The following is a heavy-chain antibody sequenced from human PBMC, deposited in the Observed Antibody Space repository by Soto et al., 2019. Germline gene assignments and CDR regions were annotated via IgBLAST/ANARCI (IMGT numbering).Heavy chain of an antibody. J-gene: IGHJ5*02. CDR2: ISAYNGNT. CDR1: GYTFTSYG. D-gene: IGHD6-13*01. Sequence: QVQLVQSGAEVKKPGASVKVSCKASGYTFTSYGISWVRQAPGQGLEWMGWISAYNGNTNYAQKLQGRVTMTTDTSTETAQMELRRLRSDDTAVYFWARGSRFFDYDPWGQGTLVTVSS. V-gene: IGHV1-18*01. CDR3: ARGSRFFDYDP.